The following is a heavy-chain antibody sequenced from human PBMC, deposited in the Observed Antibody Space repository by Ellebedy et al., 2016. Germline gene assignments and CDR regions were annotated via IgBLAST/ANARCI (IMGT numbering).Heavy chain of an antibody. CDR2: IGTAGDT. CDR1: GFTFSSYD. CDR3: ARVRRYYGSGSYYKWAPMDV. Sequence: GGSLRLXXAASGFTFSSYDMHWVRQATGKGLEWVSAIGTAGDTYYPGSVKGRFTISRENAKNSLYLQMNSLRAGDTAVYYCARVRRYYGSGSYYKWAPMDVWGKGTTVTVSS. V-gene: IGHV3-13*01. J-gene: IGHJ6*04. D-gene: IGHD3-10*01.